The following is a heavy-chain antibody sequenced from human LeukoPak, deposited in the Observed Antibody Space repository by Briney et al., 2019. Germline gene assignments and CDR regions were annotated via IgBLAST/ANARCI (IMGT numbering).Heavy chain of an antibody. Sequence: ASVKVSCKASGYTFTGYYMHWVRQAPGQGLEWMGWINPNSGGTNYAQKFQGRVTTTRDTSISTAYMELSRLRSDDTAVYYCARSIANYYYDSDWGQGTLVTVSS. D-gene: IGHD3-22*01. V-gene: IGHV1-2*02. CDR2: INPNSGGT. CDR1: GYTFTGYY. J-gene: IGHJ4*02. CDR3: ARSIANYYYDSD.